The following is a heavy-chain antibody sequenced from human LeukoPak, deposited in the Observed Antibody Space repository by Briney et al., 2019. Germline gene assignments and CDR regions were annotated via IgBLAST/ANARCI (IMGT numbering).Heavy chain of an antibody. CDR3: ARDVQQAYSSGWPGY. CDR1: GYTFTSYG. CDR2: ISAYNGNT. D-gene: IGHD6-19*01. Sequence: ASVKVSCKASGYTFTSYGISWVRQAPGQGLEWMGWISAYNGNTNYAQKLQGRVTMTTDTSTSTAYMELRSLRSDDTAVYYCARDVQQAYSSGWPGYWGQGTLVTVSS. V-gene: IGHV1-18*01. J-gene: IGHJ4*02.